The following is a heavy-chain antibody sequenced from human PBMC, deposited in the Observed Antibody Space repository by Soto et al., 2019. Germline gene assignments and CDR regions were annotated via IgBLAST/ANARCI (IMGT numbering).Heavy chain of an antibody. J-gene: IGHJ6*03. CDR1: GGSISNFY. CDR3: ARTVLGPDLLADSFVDYYYYMDV. CDR2: VYYTGST. Sequence: SETLSLTCTVSGGSISNFYWSWLRQPPGKGLAWIGYVYYTGSTSYNPSLKRRVTFSADSSRAQFSLRLNSVTAADTAVYYCARTVLGPDLLADSFVDYYYYMDVRGQETTVTVPS. D-gene: IGHD3-9*01. V-gene: IGHV4-59*08.